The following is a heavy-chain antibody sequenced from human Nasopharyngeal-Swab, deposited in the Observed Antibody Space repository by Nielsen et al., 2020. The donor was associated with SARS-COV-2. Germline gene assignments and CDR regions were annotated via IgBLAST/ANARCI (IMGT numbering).Heavy chain of an antibody. CDR3: AKDIRGYYDFSP. CDR1: GFTFSSYA. V-gene: IGHV3-23*01. CDR2: ISGSGSGT. D-gene: IGHD3-3*01. J-gene: IGHJ5*02. Sequence: GGSLRLSCTASGFTFSSYAMSWVRQAPGKGLEWVSVISGSGSGTYYADSVKGRFTISRDKSQNTLYLQMNSLRAEDTAVYYCAKDIRGYYDFSPWGLGTLVTVAS.